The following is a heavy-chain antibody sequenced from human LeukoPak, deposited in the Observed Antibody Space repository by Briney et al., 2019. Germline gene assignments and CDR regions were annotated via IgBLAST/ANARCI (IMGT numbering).Heavy chain of an antibody. D-gene: IGHD1-1*01. V-gene: IGHV3-23*01. CDR2: ISGSGFTT. CDR3: AKVSGELEYPSGYFGY. CDR1: GFTFGSYS. J-gene: IGHJ4*02. Sequence: PGGSLRLSCAAYGFTFGSYSMNWVRQAPGKGLEWVSGISGSGFTTYYADSVKGRFTISRDNSKNTLYLQMNSLRAEDTAVYYCAKVSGELEYPSGYFGYWGQGTLVTVSS.